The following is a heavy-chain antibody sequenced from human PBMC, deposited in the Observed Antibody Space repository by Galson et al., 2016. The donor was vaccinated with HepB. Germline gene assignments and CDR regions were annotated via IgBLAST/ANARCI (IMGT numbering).Heavy chain of an antibody. J-gene: IGHJ3*02. V-gene: IGHV1-2*02. CDR1: GYTFTDYY. CDR3: ARDRYSGSYYVGAFDI. D-gene: IGHD1-26*01. Sequence: SVKVSCKASGYTFTDYYMHWVRQAPGQGLEWMGWINPNSGGTSYAQKFQGRVTMTRDTSISTVYMELSRLKTDDTAVYYCARDRYSGSYYVGAFDIWGQGTMVTVSS. CDR2: INPNSGGT.